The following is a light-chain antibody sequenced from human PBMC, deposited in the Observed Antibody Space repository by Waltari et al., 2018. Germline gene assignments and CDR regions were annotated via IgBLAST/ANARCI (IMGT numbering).Light chain of an antibody. CDR3: HVWHPHVDPGV. J-gene: IGLJ1*01. V-gene: IGLV3-21*04. Sequence: SYVVTQPPSVSVAPGETATITCGGDNIGTYSVHWYQQKAGQAPVLVIFYDRDRPSGIPDRFSGSNSGNTATLTFSRVEAGDEARYYCHVWHPHVDPGVFGTGTEVTVL. CDR2: YDR. CDR1: NIGTYS.